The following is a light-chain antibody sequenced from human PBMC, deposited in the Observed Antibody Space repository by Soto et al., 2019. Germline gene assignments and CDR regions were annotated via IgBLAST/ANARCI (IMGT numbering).Light chain of an antibody. CDR3: QQYGNSAPIT. CDR2: GAS. CDR1: QSVSSSY. V-gene: IGKV3-20*01. J-gene: IGKJ5*01. Sequence: IVLGGAPWNLSLSPGERATLSCRAIQSVSSSYLAWYQQKPGQAPRLLIYGASSRATGIPDRFSGSGSGTDFTLTISRLEPEDFALYYCQQYGNSAPITFGQGTRLEIK.